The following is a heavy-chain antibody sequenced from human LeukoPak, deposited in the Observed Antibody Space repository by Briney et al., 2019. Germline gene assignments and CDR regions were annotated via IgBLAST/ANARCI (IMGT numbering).Heavy chain of an antibody. V-gene: IGHV4-34*01. J-gene: IGHJ5*02. Sequence: KPSETLSLTCDVYGGSFSGYYWSWIRQAPGKGLEWVGEISHSGRINYNPSLKSRVSISVDMSKNQFSLKLRSVTAADTAVYYCARGPHDYTSVWYAWGQGTLVTVSS. CDR2: ISHSGRI. CDR3: ARGPHDYTSVWYA. D-gene: IGHD6-19*01. CDR1: GGSFSGYY.